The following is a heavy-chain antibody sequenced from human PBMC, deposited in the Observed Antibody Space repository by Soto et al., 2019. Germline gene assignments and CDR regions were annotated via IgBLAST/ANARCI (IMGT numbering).Heavy chain of an antibody. CDR1: GFTFSSYS. D-gene: IGHD4-17*01. V-gene: IGHV3-21*01. CDR3: ARANDYGDYEGAIDI. CDR2: ISSSSSYI. Sequence: GGSLRLSCAASGFTFSSYSMNWVRQAPGKGLEWVSSISSSSSYIYYADSVKGRFTISRDNAKNSLYLQMNSLRAEDTAVYYCARANDYGDYEGAIDISGQATMVTVSS. J-gene: IGHJ3*02.